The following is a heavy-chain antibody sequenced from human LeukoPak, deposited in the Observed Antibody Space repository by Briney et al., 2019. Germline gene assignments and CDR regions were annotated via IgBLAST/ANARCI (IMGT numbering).Heavy chain of an antibody. CDR2: IYSSGSS. Sequence: PGGSLRLSCAASGFTVSSNYMSWVRQAPGKGLEWVSLIYSSGSSYYADSVKGRFTISRDNSKNTLYLQMNSLRTEDTAVYYCARDPDMVRGVSGAFDIWGQGTMVTVSS. J-gene: IGHJ3*02. D-gene: IGHD3-10*01. V-gene: IGHV3-53*05. CDR3: ARDPDMVRGVSGAFDI. CDR1: GFTVSSNY.